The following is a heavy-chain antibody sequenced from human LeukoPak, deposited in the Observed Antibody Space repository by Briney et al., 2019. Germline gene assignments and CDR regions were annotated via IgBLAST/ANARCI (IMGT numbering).Heavy chain of an antibody. CDR2: TSDRGDYT. V-gene: IGHV3-23*01. CDR3: AKKAQYNGNYPLDY. J-gene: IGHJ4*02. Sequence: GGSLRLSCAASRFTFNSYAMSWVRQAPGRGLEWVSGTSDRGDYTYYADSVKGRFTISRDNSKNTLYLQMNSLRAEDTALYFCAKKAQYNGNYPLDYWGQGTLVTVSS. CDR1: RFTFNSYA. D-gene: IGHD1-26*01.